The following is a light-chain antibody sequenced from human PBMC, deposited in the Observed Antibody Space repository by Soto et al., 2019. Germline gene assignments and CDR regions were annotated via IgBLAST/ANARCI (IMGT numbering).Light chain of an antibody. Sequence: QSALTQPPSVSAAPGQSVTISCTATSSDVGAHDSVSWYQQYPGKVPKLIIYDVSKRPSGVPDRFSGSKSGNTASLTISGLQAEDEADYYCCSYAGSYTWVFGGGTKLTVL. V-gene: IGLV2-11*01. J-gene: IGLJ3*02. CDR2: DVS. CDR3: CSYAGSYTWV. CDR1: SSDVGAHDS.